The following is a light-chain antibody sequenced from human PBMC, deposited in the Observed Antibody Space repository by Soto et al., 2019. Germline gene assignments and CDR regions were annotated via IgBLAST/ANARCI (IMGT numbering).Light chain of an antibody. Sequence: GARGTVCCNASQSVSSSSLAWYQQKPGQAPRLLIYGASRRATGIPDRFSGSGSGTGSTLTISRLEPEDFAVYYGHPYGSSDTFGQGTKVDIK. CDR3: HPYGSSDT. CDR2: GAS. J-gene: IGKJ1*01. V-gene: IGKV3-20*01. CDR1: QSVSSSS.